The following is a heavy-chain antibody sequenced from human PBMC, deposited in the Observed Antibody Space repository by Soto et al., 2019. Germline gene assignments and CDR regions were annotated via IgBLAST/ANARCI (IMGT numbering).Heavy chain of an antibody. D-gene: IGHD5-12*01. V-gene: IGHV4-34*01. CDR2: INHSGST. J-gene: IGHJ6*02. CDR3: ARVIRVFGGYDRGMDV. CDR1: GGSFSGYY. Sequence: PSETLSLTCAFYGGSFSGYYWSLIRQPPGKGLEWIGEINHSGSTNYNPSLKSRVTISVDTSKNQFSLKLSSVTAADTAVYYCARVIRVFGGYDRGMDVWGQGTTVTVSS.